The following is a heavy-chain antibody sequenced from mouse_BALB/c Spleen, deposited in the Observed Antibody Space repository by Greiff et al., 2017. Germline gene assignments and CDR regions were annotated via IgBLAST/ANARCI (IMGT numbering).Heavy chain of an antibody. D-gene: IGHD4-1*01. CDR3: ATLTGPWFAY. V-gene: IGHV3-6*02. CDR1: GYSITSGYY. J-gene: IGHJ3*01. CDR2: ISYDGSN. Sequence: EVKLQESGPGLVKPSQSLSLTCSVTGYSITSGYYWNWIRQFPGNKLEWMGYISYDGSNNYNPSLKNRISITRDTSKNQFFLKLNSVTTEDTATYYCATLTGPWFAYWGQGTLVTVSA.